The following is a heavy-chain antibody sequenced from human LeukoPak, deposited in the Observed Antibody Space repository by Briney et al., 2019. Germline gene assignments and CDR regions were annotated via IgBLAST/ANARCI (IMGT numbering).Heavy chain of an antibody. CDR3: ARDLGGYSYGYSFDC. D-gene: IGHD5-18*01. Sequence: SQTLSLTCTVSGGSTSGDSWNCIWHPAGKGLESIVRIYTSGNTNYTPSLKSRVTMSVDTSKNQFFLKLFSVTAADTAVYYCARDLGGYSYGYSFDCWGQGTLVTVSS. CDR1: GGSTSGDS. J-gene: IGHJ4*02. CDR2: IYTSGNT. V-gene: IGHV4-4*07.